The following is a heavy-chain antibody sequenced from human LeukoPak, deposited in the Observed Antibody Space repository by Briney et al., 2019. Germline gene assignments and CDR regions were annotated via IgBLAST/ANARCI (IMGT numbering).Heavy chain of an antibody. D-gene: IGHD2-2*02. CDR2: IYPGDSDT. CDR3: ARRQYCSSTSCYTGFDY. V-gene: IGHV5-51*01. J-gene: IGHJ4*02. Sequence: GESLKISCKGSGYSFTSYWIGWVRQMPGEGLEWMGIIYPGDSDTRYSPSFQGQVTISADKSISTAYLQWSSLKASDTAMCYCARRQYCSSTSCYTGFDYWGQGTLVTVSS. CDR1: GYSFTSYW.